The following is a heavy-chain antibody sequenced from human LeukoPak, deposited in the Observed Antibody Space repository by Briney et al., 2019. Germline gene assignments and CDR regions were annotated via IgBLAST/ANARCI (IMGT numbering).Heavy chain of an antibody. CDR3: ARGRPAPCFWSGYYPRNYYYYMDV. D-gene: IGHD3-3*01. Sequence: SETLSLTFAVHGGSFSDYYCSWIRQPPGKGLEWSGEINHSGSTNYNPSLKSRVTISVDTSKSQFSLKLSSVTAADTAMYYCARGRPAPCFWSGYYPRNYYYYMDVWGKGTTVTVSS. CDR1: GGSFSDYY. CDR2: INHSGST. J-gene: IGHJ6*03. V-gene: IGHV4-34*01.